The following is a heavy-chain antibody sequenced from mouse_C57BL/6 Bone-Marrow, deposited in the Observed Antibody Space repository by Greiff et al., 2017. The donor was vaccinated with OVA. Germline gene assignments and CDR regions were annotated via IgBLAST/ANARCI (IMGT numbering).Heavy chain of an antibody. D-gene: IGHD1-1*01. CDR1: GYTFTSYW. V-gene: IGHV1-69*01. J-gene: IGHJ1*03. CDR2: IDPSDSYT. CDR3: VVGSSEYFDV. Sequence: VKLQQPGAELVMPGASVELSCKASGYTFTSYWMHWVKQRPGQGLEWIGEIDPSDSYTNYNQKFKGKSTLTVDKSSSTAYMQLSSLTSEDSAVYYCVVGSSEYFDVWGTGTTVTVSS.